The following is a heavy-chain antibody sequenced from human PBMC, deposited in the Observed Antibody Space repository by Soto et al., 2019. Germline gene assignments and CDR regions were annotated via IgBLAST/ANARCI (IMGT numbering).Heavy chain of an antibody. J-gene: IGHJ3*02. Sequence: EVQLVESGGGLGQPGGSLRLSCAASGFTFSSYAMHWVRQAPGKGLEYVSDISSNGGSTYYANSVKGRFTISRDNSKNTLYHQMGSLSAEDMAVNYCAREGIDYGENYAFDIWGQGTMVTVSS. CDR1: GFTFSSYA. D-gene: IGHD4-17*01. V-gene: IGHV3-64*01. CDR2: ISSNGGST. CDR3: AREGIDYGENYAFDI.